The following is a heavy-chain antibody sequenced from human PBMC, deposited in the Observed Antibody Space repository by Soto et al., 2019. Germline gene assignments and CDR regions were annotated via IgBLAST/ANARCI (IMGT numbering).Heavy chain of an antibody. Sequence: QVQLVQSGAEVKKPGASVKVSCEASGYTFTDYFIHWVRQAPGQGLEWIGWINPKNGRTFYGPNCQEGVRRTTERPPGTGHWGRGGLRTDDPAVYFVTRGGGGGQWVRWFDPWGQGTLVRVSS. CDR2: INPKNGRT. D-gene: IGHD6-19*01. V-gene: IGHV1-2*02. CDR1: GYTFTDYF. J-gene: IGHJ5*02. CDR3: TRGGGGGQWVRWFDP.